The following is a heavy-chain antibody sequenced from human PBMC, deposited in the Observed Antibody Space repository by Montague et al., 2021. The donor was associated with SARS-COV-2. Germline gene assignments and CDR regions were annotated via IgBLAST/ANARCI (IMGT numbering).Heavy chain of an antibody. CDR1: GFSLSTSGMR. V-gene: IGHV2-70*04. CDR3: ARSYYDILTNYYDAFDI. CDR2: XDWDDDK. D-gene: IGHD3-9*01. Sequence: PALVKPTQTLTLTCTLSGFSLSTSGMRASWIRQPPGKALEWLARXDWDDDKFYSTSLKTRLTISKDTSKNQMVLTMTNMDPVDTATYYCARSYYDILTNYYDAFDIWGQGTMVTVSS. J-gene: IGHJ3*02.